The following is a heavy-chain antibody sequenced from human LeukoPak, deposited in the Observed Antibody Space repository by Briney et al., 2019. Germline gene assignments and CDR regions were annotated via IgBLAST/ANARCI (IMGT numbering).Heavy chain of an antibody. CDR1: GFTLNDYY. J-gene: IGHJ3*02. D-gene: IGHD2-2*01. V-gene: IGHV3-30*02. CDR2: IRYDGSNK. CDR3: AKLEYCSSTSCHDAFDI. Sequence: GGSLRLSCAASGFTLNDYYMAWVRQAPGKGLEWVAFIRYDGSNKYYADSVKGRFTISRDNSKNTLYLQMNSLRAEDTAVYYCAKLEYCSSTSCHDAFDIWGQGTMVTVSS.